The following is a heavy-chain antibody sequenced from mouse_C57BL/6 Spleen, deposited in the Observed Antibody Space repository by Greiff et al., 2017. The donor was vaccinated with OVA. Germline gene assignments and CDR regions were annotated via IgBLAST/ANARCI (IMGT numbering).Heavy chain of an antibody. D-gene: IGHD6-2*01. V-gene: IGHV5-4*01. CDR2: ISDGGSYT. Sequence: VQLQESGGGLVKPGGSLKLSCAASGFTFSSYAMSWVRQTPEKRLEWVATISDGGSYTYYPDNVKGRFTISRDNAKNNLYLQMSHLMSEDTAMYYCAREGSHWYFDVWGTGTTVTVSS. CDR3: AREGSHWYFDV. CDR1: GFTFSSYA. J-gene: IGHJ1*03.